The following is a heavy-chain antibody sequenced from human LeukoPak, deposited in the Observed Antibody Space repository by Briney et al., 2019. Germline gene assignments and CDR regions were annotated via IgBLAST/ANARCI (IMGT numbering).Heavy chain of an antibody. CDR3: IGSGCWPGY. CDR1: GFTFSSYW. V-gene: IGHV3-74*01. Sequence: GGSLRLSCAASGFTFSSYWMHWVRQAPGKGRVWVSRIASDGSTVYADSVKRRFTISRDNAKDTVYLQMNSLRVEDTAVYYCIGSGCWPGYWGQGTLVTVSS. D-gene: IGHD1-26*01. CDR2: IASDGST. J-gene: IGHJ4*02.